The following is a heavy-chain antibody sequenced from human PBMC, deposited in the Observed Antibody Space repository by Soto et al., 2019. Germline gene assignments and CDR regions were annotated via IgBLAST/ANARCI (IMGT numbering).Heavy chain of an antibody. V-gene: IGHV1-69*01. D-gene: IGHD6-6*01. Sequence: QVQLVQSGAEVKKPGSSVKVSCKASGGTFSSYAISWVRQAPGQGLEWLGGIIPIFGTANYAQKFQGSVTITADESTSTAYMELSRLRAEDTAVYYCAFAREQLVESGYYYGMDVWGQGTTVTVSS. CDR2: IIPIFGTA. J-gene: IGHJ6*02. CDR1: GGTFSSYA. CDR3: AFAREQLVESGYYYGMDV.